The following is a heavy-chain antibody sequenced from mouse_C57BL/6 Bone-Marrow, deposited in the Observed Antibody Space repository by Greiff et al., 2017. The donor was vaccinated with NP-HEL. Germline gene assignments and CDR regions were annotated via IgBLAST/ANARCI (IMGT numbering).Heavy chain of an antibody. CDR3: ARDLLYGSSYDWYFDV. J-gene: IGHJ1*03. CDR2: INYDGSST. V-gene: IGHV5-16*01. CDR1: GFTFSDYY. Sequence: EVMLVESEGGLVQPGSSMKLSCTASGFTFSDYYMAWVRQVPEKGLEWVANINYDGSSTYYLDSLKSRFIISRDNAKNILYLQMSSLKSEDTATYYCARDLLYGSSYDWYFDVWGTGTTVTVSS. D-gene: IGHD1-1*01.